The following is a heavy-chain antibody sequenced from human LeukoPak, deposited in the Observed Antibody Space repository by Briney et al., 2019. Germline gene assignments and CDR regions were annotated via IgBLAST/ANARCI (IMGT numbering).Heavy chain of an antibody. CDR1: GGSFTSDH. CDR3: ARCRHGNCDYFDY. CDR2: FYTSGTT. D-gene: IGHD1-7*01. V-gene: IGHV4-4*07. Sequence: SETLSLTCTVSGGSFTSDHWSWIRQPAGKGLEWIGRFYTSGTTNYNPSLKSRVTMSADTSKNQFSLKLSSVTAADTAVYYCARCRHGNCDYFDYWGQGTLVTVSS. J-gene: IGHJ4*02.